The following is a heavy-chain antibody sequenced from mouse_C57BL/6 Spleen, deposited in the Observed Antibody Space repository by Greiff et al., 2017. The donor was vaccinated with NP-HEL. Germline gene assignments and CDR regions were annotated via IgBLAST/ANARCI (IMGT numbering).Heavy chain of an antibody. CDR1: GYAFSSSW. CDR3: ARGGYGSSFYYAMDY. CDR2: IYPGDGDT. V-gene: IGHV1-82*01. J-gene: IGHJ4*01. D-gene: IGHD1-1*01. Sequence: VQLQQSGPELVKPGASVKISCKASGYAFSSSWMNWVKQRPGKGLEWIGRIYPGDGDTNYNGKFKGKATLTADKSSSTAYMQLSSLTSEDSAVYVCARGGYGSSFYYAMDYWGQGTSVTVSS.